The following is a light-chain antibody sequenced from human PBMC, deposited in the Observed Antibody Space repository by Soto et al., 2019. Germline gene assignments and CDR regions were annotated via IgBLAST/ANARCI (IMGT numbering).Light chain of an antibody. CDR1: QSLVHSDGNTY. Sequence: DIVLTQTPLSSPVTLGQPASISCRSSQSLVHSDGNTYLSWRQQRPGQPPRLLMYNVSNRLSGVPDRFSGSGAETDFTLEISRVEAEDVGVYYWMQATRYRPYTFEEGTKLVIK. CDR2: NVS. CDR3: MQATRYRPYT. V-gene: IGKV2-24*01. J-gene: IGKJ2*01.